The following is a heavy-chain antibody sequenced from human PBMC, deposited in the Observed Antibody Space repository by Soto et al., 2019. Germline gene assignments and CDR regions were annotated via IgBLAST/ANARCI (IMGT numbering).Heavy chain of an antibody. V-gene: IGHV3-21*01. J-gene: IGHJ4*02. Sequence: GGSRRPSCAASGFTFTRYCMNWVRQAPGKGLEWVSSISSTTNYIYYADPMKGRSTVSSDNAKNSVYLEINSLNAEDTALYYCARDSEDLTSNFDYWGQGTLVTVSS. CDR3: ARDSEDLTSNFDY. CDR1: GFTFTRYC. CDR2: ISSTTNYI.